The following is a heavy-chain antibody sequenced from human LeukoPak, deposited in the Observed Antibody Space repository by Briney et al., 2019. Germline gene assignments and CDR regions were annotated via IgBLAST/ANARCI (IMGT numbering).Heavy chain of an antibody. CDR2: INHSGST. J-gene: IGHJ3*02. Sequence: PSETLSLTCTVSGGSISSSSYYWSWIRQPPGKGLEWIGEINHSGSTNYNPSLKSRVTISVDTSKNQFSLKLSSVTAADTAVYYCARHVRFWYSSSWSPRDAFDIWGQGTVVTVSS. CDR1: GGSISSSSYY. D-gene: IGHD6-13*01. V-gene: IGHV4-39*01. CDR3: ARHVRFWYSSSWSPRDAFDI.